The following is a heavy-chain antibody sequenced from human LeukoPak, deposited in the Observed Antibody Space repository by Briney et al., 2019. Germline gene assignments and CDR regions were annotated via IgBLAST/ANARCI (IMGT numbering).Heavy chain of an antibody. V-gene: IGHV3-23*01. D-gene: IGHD3-10*01. Sequence: GGSLRLSCAVSGITLSNYGMSWVRQAPGKGLEWVAGISGSGGRTNYADSVKGRFTISRDSPKNTLYLQMNSLRAEDTAVYFCAKRGVVIRVVLVGFHKEAYFFDSWGQGALVTVSS. J-gene: IGHJ4*02. CDR2: ISGSGGRT. CDR3: AKRGVVIRVVLVGFHKEAYFFDS. CDR1: GITLSNYG.